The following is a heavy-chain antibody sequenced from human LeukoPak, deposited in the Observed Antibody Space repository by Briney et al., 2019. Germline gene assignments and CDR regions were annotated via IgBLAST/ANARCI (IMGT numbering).Heavy chain of an antibody. CDR3: SRYYYYYMDV. J-gene: IGHJ6*03. V-gene: IGHV3-48*03. Sequence: GGSLRLSCAASGFTFSSYEMNWVRQAPGKGLEWVSYISSSGSTIYYADSVKGRFTISRDNAKNSLYLQMNSLRAEDTAVYYCSRYYYYYMDVWGKGTTVTISS. CDR1: GFTFSSYE. CDR2: ISSSGSTI.